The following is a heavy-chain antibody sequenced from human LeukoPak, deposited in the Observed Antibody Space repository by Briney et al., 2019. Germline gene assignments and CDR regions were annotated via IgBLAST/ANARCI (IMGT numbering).Heavy chain of an antibody. CDR2: IFPGDYDT. V-gene: IGHV5-51*01. CDR3: VRHQRRSYHFDY. CDR1: GYTFINYR. D-gene: IGHD1-26*01. Sequence: GESLKISCQVSGYTFINYRIGWVRQKPGKGLEWMGIIFPGDYDTKYNPSFQGHVSLSADQSINSAYLQWDSLQASDSAMYYCVRHQRRSYHFDYWGQGTLVTVSA. J-gene: IGHJ4*02.